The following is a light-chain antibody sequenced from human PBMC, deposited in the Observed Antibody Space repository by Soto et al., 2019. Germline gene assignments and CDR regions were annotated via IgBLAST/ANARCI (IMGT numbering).Light chain of an antibody. CDR3: AQRVLRWT. CDR1: QSVSSQ. Sequence: EIVLTQSPATLSLSPGERATLSCRSSQSVSSQLAWYQHKPGQPPRLLIYDASSRATSIPDRFSGSGSGTDFTLHISNLEPEDSAVYYCAQRVLRWTVLQGSKVDIK. V-gene: IGKV3-11*01. J-gene: IGKJ1*01. CDR2: DAS.